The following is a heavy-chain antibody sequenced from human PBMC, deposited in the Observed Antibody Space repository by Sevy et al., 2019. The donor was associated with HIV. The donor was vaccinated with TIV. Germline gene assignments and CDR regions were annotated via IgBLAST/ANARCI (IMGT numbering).Heavy chain of an antibody. Sequence: ASVKVSCKASGYTFTNYGVTWVRQAPGQGLEWMGWISAYNGNTKYAEKLQDRVTMTTDTATNTAYMELRSLGSDDTAVYYCARDESFSLIVVDLDYWGQGTLVTVSS. V-gene: IGHV1-18*01. CDR1: GYTFTNYG. D-gene: IGHD3-22*01. CDR2: ISAYNGNT. CDR3: ARDESFSLIVVDLDY. J-gene: IGHJ4*02.